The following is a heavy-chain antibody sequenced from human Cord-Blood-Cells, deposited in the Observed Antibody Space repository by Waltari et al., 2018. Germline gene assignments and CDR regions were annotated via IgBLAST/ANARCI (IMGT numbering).Heavy chain of an antibody. CDR2: IYYSGRT. D-gene: IGHD2-2*01. CDR1: GGSISSSSYY. CDR3: ARRYQLLDAFDI. V-gene: IGHV4-39*01. J-gene: IGHJ3*02. Sequence: QLQLQESGPGLVKPSETLSLTCTVSGGSISSSSYYWGWLRQPPGKGLEWIGSIYYSGRTYYNPSLKSRVTISVDTSKNQFSLKLSSVTAADTAVYYCARRYQLLDAFDIWGQGTMVTVSS.